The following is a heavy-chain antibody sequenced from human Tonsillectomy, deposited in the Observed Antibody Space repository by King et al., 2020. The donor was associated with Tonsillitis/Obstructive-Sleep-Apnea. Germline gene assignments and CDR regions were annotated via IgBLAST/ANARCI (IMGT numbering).Heavy chain of an antibody. D-gene: IGHD4-17*01. V-gene: IGHV3-21*01. Sequence: VQLVESGGGLVKPGGSLRLSCSASGFTFSCYSMNWVLQAPGKGLEWVSSISSSSSYIYYADPVKGRFTISRDNAKNSLYLQMNSLRAEDTAVYYCARDGAVTSFDIWGQGTMVTVSS. J-gene: IGHJ3*02. CDR2: ISSSSSYI. CDR1: GFTFSCYS. CDR3: ARDGAVTSFDI.